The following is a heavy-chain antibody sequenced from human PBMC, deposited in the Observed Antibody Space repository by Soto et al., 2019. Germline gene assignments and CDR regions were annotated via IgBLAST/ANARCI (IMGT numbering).Heavy chain of an antibody. V-gene: IGHV3-53*01. CDR2: IYIGGST. J-gene: IGHJ4*02. CDR3: ASSSGWYGGDYYYFDY. D-gene: IGHD6-19*01. CDR1: GFTVSSNY. Sequence: GGSLRLSCAASGFTVSSNYMNWVRQAPGKGLEWVSVIYIGGSTYYADSVKGRFTISRDNSKNTLSLQMNSLRAEDTAVYYCASSSGWYGGDYYYFDYWGQGTMVTVS.